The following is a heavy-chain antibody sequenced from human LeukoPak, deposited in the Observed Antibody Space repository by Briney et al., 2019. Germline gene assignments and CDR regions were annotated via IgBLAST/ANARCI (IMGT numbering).Heavy chain of an antibody. CDR3: ARALPPYDILTGYPFDY. V-gene: IGHV1-3*01. CDR1: GYTFTSYA. J-gene: IGHJ4*02. CDR2: INAGNGNT. D-gene: IGHD3-9*01. Sequence: ASVKVSCKASGYTFTSYAMHWVRQAPGHRLEWMGWINAGNGNTKYSQKFQGRVTITRDTSASTAYMELSSLRSEDTAVYYCARALPPYDILTGYPFDYWGQGTLVTVSS.